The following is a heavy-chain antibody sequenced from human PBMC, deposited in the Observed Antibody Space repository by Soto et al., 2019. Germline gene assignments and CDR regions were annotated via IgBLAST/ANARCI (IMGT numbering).Heavy chain of an antibody. CDR3: TRENGAAAQAHYYYGMDV. J-gene: IGHJ6*02. D-gene: IGHD2-2*01. Sequence: SQTLSLTCAISGDSVSSNSATWNWIRQSPSRGLEWLGRTYYRSKWYNDYAVSLERRLSINPDTSKNQLSLQLNSVTPDDTAVYYCTRENGAAAQAHYYYGMDVWGQGTAVTVSS. V-gene: IGHV6-1*01. CDR1: GDSVSSNSAT. CDR2: TYYRSKWYN.